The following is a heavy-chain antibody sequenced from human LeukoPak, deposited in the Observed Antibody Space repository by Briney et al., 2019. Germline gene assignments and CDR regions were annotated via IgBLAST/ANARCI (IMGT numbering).Heavy chain of an antibody. CDR1: GFTFSTYR. J-gene: IGHJ5*02. CDR3: ARGLYYYGSGTDNWFDP. D-gene: IGHD3-10*01. V-gene: IGHV3-48*02. Sequence: GGSLRLSCVASGFTFSTYRMNWVRQAPGRGLEWVSYISSSSSTIYYADSVKGRFTISRDNAKNSLYLQMNSLRDEDTAVYYCARGLYYYGSGTDNWFDPRGQGTLVTVSS. CDR2: ISSSSSTI.